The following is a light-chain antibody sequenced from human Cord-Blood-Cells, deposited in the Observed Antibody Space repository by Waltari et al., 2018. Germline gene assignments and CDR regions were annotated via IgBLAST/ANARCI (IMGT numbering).Light chain of an antibody. Sequence: QTVVTQEPSFSVSPGGTVTLTCGLSSGPVSTSYYPSWYPQTPGQAPRKLIYSTNPRSSGVPDRFSGSILGNKAALTITGAQADDESDYYCVLYMGSGIWVFGGGTKLTVL. CDR2: STN. J-gene: IGLJ3*02. CDR3: VLYMGSGIWV. CDR1: SGPVSTSYY. V-gene: IGLV8-61*01.